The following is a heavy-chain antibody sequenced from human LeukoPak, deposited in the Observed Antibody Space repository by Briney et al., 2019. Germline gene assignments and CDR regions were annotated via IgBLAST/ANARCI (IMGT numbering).Heavy chain of an antibody. CDR3: ARDGDYGDYPDY. Sequence: GGSLRLSCAASGFTFSSYEMNWVRQAPGKGLGWVSYISSSGSTIYYADSVKGRFTISRDNAKNSLYLQMNSLRAEDTAVYYCARDGDYGDYPDYWGQGTLVTVSS. J-gene: IGHJ4*02. D-gene: IGHD4-17*01. CDR2: ISSSGSTI. CDR1: GFTFSSYE. V-gene: IGHV3-48*03.